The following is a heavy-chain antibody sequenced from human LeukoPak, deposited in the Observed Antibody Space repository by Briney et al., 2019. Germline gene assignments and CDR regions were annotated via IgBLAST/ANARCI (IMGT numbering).Heavy chain of an antibody. D-gene: IGHD2-15*01. V-gene: IGHV3-9*01. Sequence: LAGGSLRLSCAASGFTFSNYAMSWVRQAPGKGLEWVSGISWNSGSIGYADSVKGRFTISRDNAKNSLYLQMNSLRAEDTALYYCAKVKDHYYYYYGMDVWGQGTTVTVSS. CDR1: GFTFSNYA. CDR2: ISWNSGSI. CDR3: AKVKDHYYYYYGMDV. J-gene: IGHJ6*02.